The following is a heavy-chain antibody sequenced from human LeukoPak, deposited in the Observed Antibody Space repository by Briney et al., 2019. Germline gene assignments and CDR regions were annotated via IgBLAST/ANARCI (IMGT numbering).Heavy chain of an antibody. CDR3: ARVSGYYGSGRPPSGRSYYYMDV. CDR1: SGSFSGYY. J-gene: IGHJ6*03. Sequence: SVTLSLTCAVYSGSFSGYYWRWIRQPPGKGLEWIGEFNHRESTNYNPSLKSRVTISLETPQNQFSLKLSSVTAADTAVYYCARVSGYYGSGRPPSGRSYYYMDVWGKGTTVTVSS. CDR2: FNHREST. D-gene: IGHD3-10*01. V-gene: IGHV4-34*01.